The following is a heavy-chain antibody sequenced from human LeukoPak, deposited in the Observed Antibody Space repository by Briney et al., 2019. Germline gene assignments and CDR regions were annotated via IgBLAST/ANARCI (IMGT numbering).Heavy chain of an antibody. CDR2: ISYDGSNK. Sequence: GSLRLSCAASGFTFSSYGMHWVRQAPGKGLEWVAVISYDGSNKYYADSVKGRFTISRDNSKNTLYLQMNSLRAEDTAVYYCAKPYRSLNNAFDIWGQGTMVTVSS. J-gene: IGHJ3*02. D-gene: IGHD6-13*01. CDR3: AKPYRSLNNAFDI. CDR1: GFTFSSYG. V-gene: IGHV3-30*18.